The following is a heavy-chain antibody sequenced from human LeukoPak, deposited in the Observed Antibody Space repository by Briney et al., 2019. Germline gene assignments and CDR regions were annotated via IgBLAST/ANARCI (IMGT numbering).Heavy chain of an antibody. J-gene: IGHJ4*02. Sequence: PGRSLRLSCAASGFTFDDYAMHWVRQAPGKGLEWVSGISWNSGSIGYADSVRGRFTISRDNAKNSLYLQMNSLRAEDTALYYCAKDMGLWGQGTLVTVSS. CDR2: ISWNSGSI. V-gene: IGHV3-9*01. CDR1: GFTFDDYA. CDR3: AKDMGL. D-gene: IGHD1-26*01.